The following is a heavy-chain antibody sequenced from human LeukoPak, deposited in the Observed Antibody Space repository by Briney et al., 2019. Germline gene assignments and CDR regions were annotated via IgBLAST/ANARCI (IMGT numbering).Heavy chain of an antibody. CDR1: GFDFGGACG. D-gene: IGHD6-19*01. V-gene: IGHV3-23*01. CDR2: ISGGGETT. Sequence: GGSLRLSCATSGFDFGGACGMGWVRQAPEKGLEWVSTISGGGETTHYADSVKGRLTISRDNARNTLYPQIDRLRPEDTAIYYCVREAGCGWPLDYWGRGTLVTVSS. CDR3: VREAGCGWPLDY. J-gene: IGHJ4*02.